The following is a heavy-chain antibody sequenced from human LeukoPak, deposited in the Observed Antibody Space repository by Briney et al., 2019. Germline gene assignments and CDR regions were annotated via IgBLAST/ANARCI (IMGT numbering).Heavy chain of an antibody. V-gene: IGHV4-4*09. CDR2: IYSSGAT. CDR1: GGSITTYN. CDR3: ARRTPGPQLDEYVAYFFDH. Sequence: ASETLSLICTVSGGSITTYNWIWIRQTPGQALGWIGHIYSSGATKYNPSLKSRATILLDTSKNQLSLKLSSVSAADTAVYYCARRTPGPQLDEYVAYFFDHWGQGTQVTVSS. J-gene: IGHJ4*02. D-gene: IGHD2-2*01.